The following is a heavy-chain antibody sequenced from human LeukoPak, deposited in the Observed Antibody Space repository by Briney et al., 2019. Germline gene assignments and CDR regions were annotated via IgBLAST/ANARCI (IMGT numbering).Heavy chain of an antibody. CDR2: ISGSGGTT. Sequence: GGSLRLSCAASGSIFCSYAMSCVRKAREEGGEWVSSISGSGGTTYYADSVKGRFTISRDNSKNTLYVQMNSLRAEDTAVYYCARDLWYNLNGGDYWGQGTLVTVSS. D-gene: IGHD1-1*01. J-gene: IGHJ4*02. CDR1: GSIFCSYA. V-gene: IGHV3-23*01. CDR3: ARDLWYNLNGGDY.